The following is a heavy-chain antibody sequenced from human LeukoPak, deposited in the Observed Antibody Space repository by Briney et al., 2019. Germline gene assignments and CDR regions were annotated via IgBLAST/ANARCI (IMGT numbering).Heavy chain of an antibody. V-gene: IGHV4-34*01. CDR2: INHSGST. J-gene: IGHJ5*02. D-gene: IGHD2-2*01. Sequence: PSETLSLTCAVYGGSFSGYYWSWIRQPPGKGLEWIGEINHSGSTNYNPSLKSRVTISVDTSKNQFSLKLSSVTAADTAVYYCARGVPAAIFRYNWFDPWGQGTLVTSPQ. CDR3: ARGVPAAIFRYNWFDP. CDR1: GGSFSGYY.